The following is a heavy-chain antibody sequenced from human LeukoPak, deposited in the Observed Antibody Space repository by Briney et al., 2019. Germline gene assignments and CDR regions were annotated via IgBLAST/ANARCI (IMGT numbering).Heavy chain of an antibody. CDR2: IKQDGSEK. V-gene: IGHV3-7*01. Sequence: GGSLRLSCAASGFTFSSYWMSWVRQAPGKGLEWVANIKQDGSEKYYVDSVKGRFTMSRDNAKNSLFLQMNSLRAEDTAVYYCARKVPYYDILTGDHPFDYWGQGTLVTVSS. J-gene: IGHJ4*02. D-gene: IGHD3-9*01. CDR3: ARKVPYYDILTGDHPFDY. CDR1: GFTFSSYW.